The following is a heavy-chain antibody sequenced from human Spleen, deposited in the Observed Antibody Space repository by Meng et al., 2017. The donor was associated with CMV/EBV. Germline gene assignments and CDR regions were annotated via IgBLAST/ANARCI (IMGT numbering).Heavy chain of an antibody. J-gene: IGHJ2*01. V-gene: IGHV4-38-2*02. CDR1: GYSISTGYY. CDR3: SKYDFWNGFYWYLDL. CDR2: IYHSGNI. Sequence: SETLSLTCTVSGYSISTGYYWGWIRQPPGKGLEWIGSIYHSGNIYYNPSLKSRVTISVDKSKNQFYLRLSSVTAADTSFYYCSKYDFWNGFYWYLDLWGRGTLVTVSS. D-gene: IGHD3-3*01.